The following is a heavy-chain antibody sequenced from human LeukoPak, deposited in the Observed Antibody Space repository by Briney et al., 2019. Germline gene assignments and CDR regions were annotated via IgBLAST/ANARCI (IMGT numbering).Heavy chain of an antibody. V-gene: IGHV1-69*05. D-gene: IGHD6-19*01. CDR3: AREDGIAVAGNFDY. J-gene: IGHJ4*02. CDR2: IIPIFGTA. Sequence: SVKVSCKASGGTFSSYAISWVRQAPGQGLEWMGRIIPIFGTANYAQKFQGRVTITTDESTSTAYMELSSLRSEDTAVYYCAREDGIAVAGNFDYWGQGTLVTVSS. CDR1: GGTFSSYA.